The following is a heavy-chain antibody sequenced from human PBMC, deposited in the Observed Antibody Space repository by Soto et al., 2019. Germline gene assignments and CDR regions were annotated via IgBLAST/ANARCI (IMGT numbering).Heavy chain of an antibody. CDR1: GGSLSSGDYF. Sequence: PSETLPLTCTVSGGSLSSGDYFWSWIRHSPGKGLEWIGYISSIGSTYYNPSLKSRVSVSRDTSKNQFSLKLSSVATTDTAVYYCARAIVMRPYYYHGMVVWGQGTTVTVSS. D-gene: IGHD2-15*01. V-gene: IGHV4-30-4*01. CDR3: ARAIVMRPYYYHGMVV. J-gene: IGHJ6*02. CDR2: ISSIGST.